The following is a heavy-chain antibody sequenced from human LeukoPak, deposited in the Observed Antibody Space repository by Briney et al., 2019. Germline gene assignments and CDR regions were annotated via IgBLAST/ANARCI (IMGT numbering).Heavy chain of an antibody. Sequence: ASVKVSCKASGYSFTSYAYNWVRQAPGQGLEWMGWISAYDGGTKYAQDLPGRVTMTTDTSTRTAYMELTRLTSDDTAVYYCARDPLTSTWSPYYFTLDVWGQGTTVSVSS. CDR2: ISAYDGGT. CDR1: GYSFTSYA. V-gene: IGHV1-18*01. CDR3: ARDPLTSTWSPYYFTLDV. D-gene: IGHD6-13*01. J-gene: IGHJ6*02.